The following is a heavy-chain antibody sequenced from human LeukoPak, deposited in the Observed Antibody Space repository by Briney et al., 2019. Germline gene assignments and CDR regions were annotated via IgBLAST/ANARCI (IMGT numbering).Heavy chain of an antibody. D-gene: IGHD1-14*01. CDR3: ATQQGGNPAY. CDR1: GVSFSSAW. J-gene: IGHJ4*02. V-gene: IGHV3-74*01. CDR2: ITNDASST. Sequence: GGCLRLSSAPSGVSFSSAWRCTVRRAKAPGLVSVSRITNDASSTTCADSVKGRFTISRDNAKSSLYLQLNRLRGEDTAVYYCATQQGGNPAYWGQGTLVTVPS.